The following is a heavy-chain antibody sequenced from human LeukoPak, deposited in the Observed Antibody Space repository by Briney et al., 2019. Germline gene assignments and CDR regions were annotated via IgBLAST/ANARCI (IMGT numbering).Heavy chain of an antibody. D-gene: IGHD3-3*01. J-gene: IGHJ5*02. V-gene: IGHV1-69*13. CDR1: GGTFSSYA. CDR3: AESITIFGVDLDSWFDP. CDR2: IIPIFGTA. Sequence: ASVKVSCKASGGTFSSYAISWVRQAPGQGLKWMGGIIPIFGTANYAQKFQGRVTITADESTSTAYMELSSLRSEDTAVYYCAESITIFGVDLDSWFDPWGQGTLVTVSS.